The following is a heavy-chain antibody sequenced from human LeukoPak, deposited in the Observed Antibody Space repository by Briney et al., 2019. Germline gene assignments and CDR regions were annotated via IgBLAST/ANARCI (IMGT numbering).Heavy chain of an antibody. J-gene: IGHJ4*02. CDR2: INHSGST. CDR1: GGSLSGYY. V-gene: IGHV4-34*01. D-gene: IGHD3-22*01. Sequence: SETLSLTCAVYGGSLSGYYWSWIRQPPGKGLEWIGEINHSGSTNYNPSLKSRVTISVDTSKNQFSLKLSSVTAADTAVYYCASLYYYDSSGYYYYFDYWGQGTLVTVSS. CDR3: ASLYYYDSSGYYYYFDY.